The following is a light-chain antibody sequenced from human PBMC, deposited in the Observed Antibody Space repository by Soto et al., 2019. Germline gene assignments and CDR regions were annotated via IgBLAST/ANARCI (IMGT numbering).Light chain of an antibody. CDR1: QSVTSNY. CDR3: QQYGGSPRVT. CDR2: GAS. J-gene: IGKJ4*01. Sequence: EIVLTQSPGTLSLSPEERATLSCRASQSVTSNYLAWYQQKPGQAPRLLIYGASSRATGIPDRFSGSGSGTDFTLTISRLEPEDFAVYYCQQYGGSPRVTFGGGTTVEIK. V-gene: IGKV3-20*01.